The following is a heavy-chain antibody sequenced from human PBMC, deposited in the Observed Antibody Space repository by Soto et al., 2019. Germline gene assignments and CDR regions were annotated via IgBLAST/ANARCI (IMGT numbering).Heavy chain of an antibody. CDR2: IYYSGST. D-gene: IGHD3-22*01. CDR1: GGSISSGDYY. V-gene: IGHV4-30-4*01. Sequence: QVQLQESGPGLVKPSQTLSLTCTVSGGSISSGDYYWSWIRQPPGKGLEWIGYIYYSGSTYYNPSLKRRFTISVDTSKNQFSLKLSSVTAADTAVYYWARGDSSGYYSLPDYWGQGTLVTVSS. CDR3: ARGDSSGYYSLPDY. J-gene: IGHJ4*02.